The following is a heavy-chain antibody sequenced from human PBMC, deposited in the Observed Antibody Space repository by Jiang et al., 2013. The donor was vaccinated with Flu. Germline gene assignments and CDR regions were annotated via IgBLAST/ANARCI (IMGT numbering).Heavy chain of an antibody. CDR2: ISYDGSNK. D-gene: IGHD6-13*01. J-gene: IGHJ6*02. Sequence: PGKGLEWVAVISYDGSNKYYADSVKGRFTISRDNSKNTLYLQMNSLRAEDTAVYYCARQKQALDYYYYYGMDVWGQGTTVTVSS. V-gene: IGHV3-30*04. CDR3: ARQKQALDYYYYYGMDV.